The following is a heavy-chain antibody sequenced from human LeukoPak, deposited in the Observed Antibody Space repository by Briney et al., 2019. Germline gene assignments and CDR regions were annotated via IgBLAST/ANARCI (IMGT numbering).Heavy chain of an antibody. J-gene: IGHJ6*03. CDR2: ISSSGSTI. Sequence: GGSLRLSCAASGFTFSSYEMNWVRQAPGKGLEWVSYISSSGSTIYYADSVKGRFTISRDNSKNTLYLQMNSLRAEDTAVYYCAKAQGRSVGYCTNGVCYSGYYYMDVWGKGTTVTVSS. V-gene: IGHV3-48*03. CDR3: AKAQGRSVGYCTNGVCYSGYYYMDV. CDR1: GFTFSSYE. D-gene: IGHD2-8*01.